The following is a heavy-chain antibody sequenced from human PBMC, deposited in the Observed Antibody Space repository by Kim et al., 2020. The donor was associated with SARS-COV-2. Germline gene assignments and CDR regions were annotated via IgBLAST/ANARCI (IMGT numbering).Heavy chain of an antibody. J-gene: IGHJ4*02. D-gene: IGHD5-18*01. CDR2: ET. CDR3: AMAGCNHGLDF. V-gene: IGHV3-7*04. Sequence: ETYYVDYLSGLFTLSRDNAKNSIYRQMNSLREGDTAVYYCAMAGCNHGLDFWGQGTLVTVSS.